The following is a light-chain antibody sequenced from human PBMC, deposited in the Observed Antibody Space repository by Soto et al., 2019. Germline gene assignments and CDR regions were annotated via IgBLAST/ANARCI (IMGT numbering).Light chain of an antibody. CDR2: GAS. Sequence: EIVLTQSPGTLSLSPGEGATLSCRASQSVSTNFFAWSQQKPGQAPRLLIYGASTRATGIPDRFSGSGSGKDFTLTISRLEPEDFAVYYCQQYGSTSWTFGQGTKVEIK. CDR1: QSVSTNF. J-gene: IGKJ1*01. V-gene: IGKV3-20*01. CDR3: QQYGSTSWT.